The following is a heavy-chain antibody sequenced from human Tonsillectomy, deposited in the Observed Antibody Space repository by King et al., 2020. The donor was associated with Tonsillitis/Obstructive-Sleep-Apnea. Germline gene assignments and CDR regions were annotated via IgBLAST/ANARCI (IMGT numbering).Heavy chain of an antibody. CDR1: GGSIISSSYY. CDR2: IYYSGST. CDR3: ASGVLRGYSYGYGY. J-gene: IGHJ4*02. V-gene: IGHV4-39*01. D-gene: IGHD5-18*01. Sequence: LQLQESGPGLGKPSETLSLTCTVSGGSIISSSYYWGWIRHPPGKGLEWIGSIYYSGSTYYNPSLTSRVTISVDTSKNQFSLKLSSVTAADTAVYYCASGVLRGYSYGYGYWGQGTLVTVSS.